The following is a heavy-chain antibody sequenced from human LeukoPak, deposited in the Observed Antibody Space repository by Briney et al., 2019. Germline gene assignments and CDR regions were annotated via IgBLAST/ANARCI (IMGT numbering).Heavy chain of an antibody. CDR1: GFTFSNYA. D-gene: IGHD3-3*01. CDR3: AKDYDFWSGYYRHYFDY. J-gene: IGHJ4*02. CDR2: ISGSGGDT. Sequence: GGSLRLSCAASGFTFSNYAMSWVRQAPGKGLEWVSTISGSGGDTYYADSVKGRFTIPRDNSKSTLYLQMNSLRAEDTAVYYCAKDYDFWSGYYRHYFDYWGQGTLFTVSS. V-gene: IGHV3-23*01.